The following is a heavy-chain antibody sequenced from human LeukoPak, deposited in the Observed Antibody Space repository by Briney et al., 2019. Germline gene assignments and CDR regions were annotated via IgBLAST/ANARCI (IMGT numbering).Heavy chain of an antibody. CDR3: ARPRHSSGWFQPNWYFDL. CDR2: IKQDGSEK. CDR1: GFTFSSYW. Sequence: PGGSLRLSCAASGFTFSSYWMSWVRQAPGKGLEWVANIKQDGSEKYYVDSVKGRFTISRDNAKNSLYLQMNSLRAEDTAVYYCARPRHSSGWFQPNWYFDLWGRGTLVTVSS. V-gene: IGHV3-7*01. D-gene: IGHD6-19*01. J-gene: IGHJ2*01.